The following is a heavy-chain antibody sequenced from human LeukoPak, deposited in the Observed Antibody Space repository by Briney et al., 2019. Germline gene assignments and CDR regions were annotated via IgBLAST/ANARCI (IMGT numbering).Heavy chain of an antibody. CDR1: GFTFSSSW. CDR2: IKEDGREK. D-gene: IGHD3-10*01. CDR3: ARGGRPDY. Sequence: GGSLRLSSATSGFTFSSSWMSWVHQAPGKGLECVANIKEDGREKYYMDSVKGRFTISRDNAKNSLYLQMSSLRAEDTAVYYCARGGRPDYWGQGTLVTVSS. V-gene: IGHV3-7*01. J-gene: IGHJ4*02.